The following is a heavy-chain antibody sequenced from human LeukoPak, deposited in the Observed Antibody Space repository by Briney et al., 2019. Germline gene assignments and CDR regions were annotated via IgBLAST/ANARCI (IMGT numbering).Heavy chain of an antibody. CDR1: GGTFSSYA. CDR2: IIPIFGTA. CDR3: ARVGNGVSSSWYGYFDY. D-gene: IGHD6-13*01. V-gene: IGHV1-69*01. J-gene: IGHJ4*02. Sequence: SVKVSCKASGGTFSSYAISWVRQAPGQGLEWMGGIIPIFGTANYAQKFQGRVTITADESTSTAYMELSSLRSEDTAVYYCARVGNGVSSSWYGYFDYWGQGTLVTVSS.